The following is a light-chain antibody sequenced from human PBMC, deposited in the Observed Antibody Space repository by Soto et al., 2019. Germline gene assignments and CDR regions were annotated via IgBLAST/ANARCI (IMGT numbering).Light chain of an antibody. CDR3: SSYSRSNDYVV. CDR1: SSDVGGYNY. V-gene: IGLV2-8*01. Sequence: QSALTQPPSASGSPGQSVTISCTGTSSDVGGYNYVSCYQQHPGKAPKLMIFEVTKRPSGVPGRFSGSKSGNTASLTVSGLQADDEADYYCSSYSRSNDYVVFGGGTKLTVL. CDR2: EVT. J-gene: IGLJ2*01.